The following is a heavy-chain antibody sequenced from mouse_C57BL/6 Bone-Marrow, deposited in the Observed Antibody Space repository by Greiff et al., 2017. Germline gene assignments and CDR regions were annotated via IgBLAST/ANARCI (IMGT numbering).Heavy chain of an antibody. CDR2: IDPENGDT. Sequence: VQLQQSGAELVRPGASVKLSCTASGFNIKDDYMHWVKQRPEQGLEWIGWIDPENGDTEYASKFQGKATITADTSSNTAYLQLSSLTSEDTAFYYCTTYYGSSSLHWYFDVWGTGTTVTVSS. V-gene: IGHV14-4*01. CDR3: TTYYGSSSLHWYFDV. CDR1: GFNIKDDY. J-gene: IGHJ1*03. D-gene: IGHD1-1*01.